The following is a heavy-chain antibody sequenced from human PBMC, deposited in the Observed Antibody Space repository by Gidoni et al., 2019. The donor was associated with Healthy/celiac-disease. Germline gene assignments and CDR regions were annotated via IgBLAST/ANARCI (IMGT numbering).Heavy chain of an antibody. J-gene: IGHJ6*02. Sequence: DVQLVESGGGLVQPGGSLRLSCAASGFTFSTYWMSWVRQAPGKGLEWVANIKQDGSEKYYVDSVKGRFTISRDNAKNSLYLQMNSLRAEDTAVYYCARDQPRFLGYYYGMDVWGQGTTVTVSS. CDR2: IKQDGSEK. CDR3: ARDQPRFLGYYYGMDV. V-gene: IGHV3-7*03. D-gene: IGHD3-3*01. CDR1: GFTFSTYW.